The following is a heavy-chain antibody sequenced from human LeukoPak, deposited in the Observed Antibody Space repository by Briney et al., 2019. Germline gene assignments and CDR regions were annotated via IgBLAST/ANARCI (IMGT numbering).Heavy chain of an antibody. CDR1: GGSISSYY. CDR2: IYTSGST. D-gene: IGHD1-20*01. CDR3: ARDCFHQVGGLTWYYYGMDV. Sequence: TSETLSLTCTVSGGSISSYYWSWIRQPAGKGLEWIGRIYTSGSTNYNPSLKSRVTMSVDTSKNQFSLKLSSVTATDTAVYYCARDCFHQVGGLTWYYYGMDVWGQGTTVTVSS. J-gene: IGHJ6*02. V-gene: IGHV4-4*07.